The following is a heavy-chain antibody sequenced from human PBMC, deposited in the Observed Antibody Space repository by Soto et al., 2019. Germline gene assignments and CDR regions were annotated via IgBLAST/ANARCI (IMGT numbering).Heavy chain of an antibody. V-gene: IGHV1-69*06. CDR1: GGTFSSYA. D-gene: IGHD3-9*01. Sequence: GASVKVSCKASGGTFSSYAISWVRQAPGQGLEWMGGIIPIFGTANYAQKFQGRVTITADKSTSAAYMELSSLRSEDTAVYYCARVPQYYDILTGYPAADYGMDVWGQGTTVTVS. J-gene: IGHJ6*02. CDR2: IIPIFGTA. CDR3: ARVPQYYDILTGYPAADYGMDV.